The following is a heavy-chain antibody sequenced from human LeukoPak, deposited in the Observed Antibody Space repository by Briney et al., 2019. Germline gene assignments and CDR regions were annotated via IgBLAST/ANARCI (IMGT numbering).Heavy chain of an antibody. J-gene: IGHJ4*02. CDR3: ARDVPELDY. D-gene: IGHD3-10*01. V-gene: IGHV3-7*03. Sequence: GGSLRLSCAASGFTFSSYWMSWVRQAPGKGLEWVANINQDGSEKYYADSMKGRFTISRDNAKNSLYLQMNSLRAEDTAVYYCARDVPELDYWGQGTLVTVSP. CDR1: GFTFSSYW. CDR2: INQDGSEK.